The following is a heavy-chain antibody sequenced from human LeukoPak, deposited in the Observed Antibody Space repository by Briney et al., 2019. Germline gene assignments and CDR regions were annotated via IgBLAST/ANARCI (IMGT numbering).Heavy chain of an antibody. CDR3: AKDLVVVSAAGDYFDY. Sequence: GGSLRLSCAASGFTVSSNYMSWVRQAPGKGLEWVSVIYSGGSTYYADSVKGRFTISRDNSKNTLYLQMNSLRAEDTALYYCAKDLVVVSAAGDYFDYWGQGTLVTVSS. CDR1: GFTVSSNY. CDR2: IYSGGST. D-gene: IGHD2-2*01. V-gene: IGHV3-53*01. J-gene: IGHJ4*02.